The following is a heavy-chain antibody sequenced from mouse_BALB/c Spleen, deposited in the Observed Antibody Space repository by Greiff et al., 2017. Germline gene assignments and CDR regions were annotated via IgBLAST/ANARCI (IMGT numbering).Heavy chain of an antibody. CDR2: IWAGGST. Sequence: VQLVESGPGLVAPSQSLSITCTVSGFSLTSYGVHWVRQPPGKGLEWLGVIWAGGSTNYNSALMSRLRISKDNSKSQVFLKMNSLQTDDTAMYYCAREYYGSSPWFAYWGQGTLVTVSA. V-gene: IGHV2-9*02. CDR3: AREYYGSSPWFAY. CDR1: GFSLTSYG. D-gene: IGHD1-1*01. J-gene: IGHJ3*01.